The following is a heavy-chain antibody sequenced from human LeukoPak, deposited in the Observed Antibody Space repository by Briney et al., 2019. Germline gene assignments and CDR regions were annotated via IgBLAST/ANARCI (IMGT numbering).Heavy chain of an antibody. CDR2: INHSGST. D-gene: IGHD1-26*01. V-gene: IGHV4-34*01. CDR3: ARGRVGAATAGDWFDP. Sequence: SETLSLTCAVYGGSFSGYYWSWIRQPPGKGLEWIGEINHSGSTNYNPSLKSRVTISVDTSKNQFSLKLSSVTAADTAVYYWARGRVGAATAGDWFDPWGQGTLVTVSS. CDR1: GGSFSGYY. J-gene: IGHJ5*02.